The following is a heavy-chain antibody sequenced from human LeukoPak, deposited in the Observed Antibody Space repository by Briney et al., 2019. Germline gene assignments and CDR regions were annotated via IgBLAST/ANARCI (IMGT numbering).Heavy chain of an antibody. V-gene: IGHV3-21*01. Sequence: GGSLRLSCAASGFTFSSYSMNWVRQAPGKGLEWVSSISSSSSCIYYADSVKGRFTISRDNAKNSLYLQMNSLRAEDTAVYYCARAASSWSPYFDYWGQGTLVTVSS. CDR2: ISSSSSCI. CDR1: GFTFSSYS. J-gene: IGHJ4*02. CDR3: ARAASSWSPYFDY. D-gene: IGHD6-13*01.